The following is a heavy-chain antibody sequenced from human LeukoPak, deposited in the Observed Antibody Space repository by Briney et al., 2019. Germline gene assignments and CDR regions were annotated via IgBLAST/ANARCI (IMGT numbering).Heavy chain of an antibody. CDR1: GFTFSSYA. CDR2: ISGSGGST. D-gene: IGHD1-26*01. J-gene: IGHJ6*02. V-gene: IGHV3-23*01. Sequence: GGSLRLSCAASGFTFSSYAMGWVRQAPGKGLEWVSAISGSGGSTYYADSVKGRFTISRDNSKNTLYLQMNSLRAEDTAVYYCAKFKSTWEHRSYGMDVWGQGTTVTVSS. CDR3: AKFKSTWEHRSYGMDV.